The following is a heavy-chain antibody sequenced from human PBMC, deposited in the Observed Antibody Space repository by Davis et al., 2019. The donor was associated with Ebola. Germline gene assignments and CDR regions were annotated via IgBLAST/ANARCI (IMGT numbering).Heavy chain of an antibody. CDR2: IIPIFGTA. CDR1: EGTFSSYA. Sequence: SVKVSCKASEGTFSSYAISWVRQAPGQGLEWMGGIIPIFGTANYAQKFQGRVTITADESTSTAYMELSSLRSEDTAVYYCARYSGSYENYFDYWGQGTLVTVSS. CDR3: ARYSGSYENYFDY. V-gene: IGHV1-69*13. D-gene: IGHD1-26*01. J-gene: IGHJ4*02.